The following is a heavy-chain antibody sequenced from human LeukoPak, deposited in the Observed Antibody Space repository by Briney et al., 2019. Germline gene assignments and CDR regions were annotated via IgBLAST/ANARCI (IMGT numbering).Heavy chain of an antibody. V-gene: IGHV3-11*01. CDR2: IGTSGSKI. CDR3: ARLHDSSLDF. D-gene: IGHD5-18*01. Sequence: PGGSLRLSCAVSGFTFSDHYMSWMRQAPGKGLEWVSYIGTSGSKIYYVDPVKGRFTVSRDNAKNSVYLQMNSLRAEDTAAYYCARLHDSSLDFWGQGALVTVSS. CDR1: GFTFSDHY. J-gene: IGHJ4*02.